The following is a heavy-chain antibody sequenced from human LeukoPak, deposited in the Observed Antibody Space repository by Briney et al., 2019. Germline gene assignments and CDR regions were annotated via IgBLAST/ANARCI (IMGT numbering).Heavy chain of an antibody. CDR3: ARGRGTAGSYYYYYYMDV. CDR2: INHSGST. V-gene: IGHV4-34*01. J-gene: IGHJ6*03. D-gene: IGHD6-13*01. CDR1: GGSFSGYY. Sequence: SETLSLTCAVYGGSFSGYYWSWIRQPPGKGLEWIGEINHSGSTNYNPSLKSRVTISVDTSKNQFSLKLSSVTAADTAVYYCARGRGTAGSYYYYYYMDVWGKGTTVTISS.